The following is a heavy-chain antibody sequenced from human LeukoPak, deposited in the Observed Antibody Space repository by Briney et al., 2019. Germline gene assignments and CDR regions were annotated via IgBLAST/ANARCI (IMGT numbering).Heavy chain of an antibody. CDR3: ARDGGGSGRTYYYGLDV. J-gene: IGHJ6*02. D-gene: IGHD3-10*01. Sequence: GGSLRLSCAASGFIFSSYRMNWVRRAPGKGLEWVSSISRGSYIYYADSVKGRFTISRDNAKNSLYLQMNSLRAEDTAVYYCARDGGGSGRTYYYGLDVWGQGTTVTVSS. V-gene: IGHV3-21*01. CDR2: ISRGSYI. CDR1: GFIFSSYR.